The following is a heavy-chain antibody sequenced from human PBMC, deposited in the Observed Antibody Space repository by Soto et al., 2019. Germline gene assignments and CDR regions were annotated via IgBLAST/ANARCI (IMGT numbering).Heavy chain of an antibody. CDR1: GYTFTSYG. J-gene: IGHJ4*02. Sequence: QVQLVQSGAEVKKPGASVKVSCKASGYTFTSYGISWVRQAPGQGLEWMGWISAYNGNTNYAQRLQGRVTMTTDTSTSTANMELRSLRSHDTAVYHGAREPKYLDYWGQGTLVTVSS. V-gene: IGHV1-18*01. CDR2: ISAYNGNT. CDR3: AREPKYLDY.